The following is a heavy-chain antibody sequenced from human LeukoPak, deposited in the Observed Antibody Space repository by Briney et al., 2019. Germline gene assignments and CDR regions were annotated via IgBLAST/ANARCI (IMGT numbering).Heavy chain of an antibody. CDR3: ARREIGSSSWSNDY. CDR2: ISAYNGNT. J-gene: IGHJ4*02. CDR1: GYTFTSYG. V-gene: IGHV1-18*01. Sequence: GESLKISCKGSGYTFTSYGISWVRQAPGQGLEWMGWISAYNGNTNYAQKLQGRVTMTTDTSTSTAYMELRSLRSDDTAVYYCARREIGSSSWSNDYWGQGTLVTVSS. D-gene: IGHD6-13*01.